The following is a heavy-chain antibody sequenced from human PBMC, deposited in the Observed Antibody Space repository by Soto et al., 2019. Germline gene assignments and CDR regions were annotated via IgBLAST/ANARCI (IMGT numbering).Heavy chain of an antibody. V-gene: IGHV3-23*01. Sequence: GGSLRLSCAASGFSFSYYAMSWVRQTPGKGLEWVSVISESGGSTHYADSVRGRFTVSRDNSKNSLSLRMNSLRDEDTAVYFCAKRSPYSSGWYSPIFDYWGQGALVTLSS. J-gene: IGHJ4*02. CDR1: GFSFSYYA. D-gene: IGHD6-13*01. CDR2: ISESGGST. CDR3: AKRSPYSSGWYSPIFDY.